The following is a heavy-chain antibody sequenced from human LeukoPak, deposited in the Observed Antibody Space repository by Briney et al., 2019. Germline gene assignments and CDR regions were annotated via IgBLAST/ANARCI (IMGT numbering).Heavy chain of an antibody. D-gene: IGHD6-19*01. CDR3: ARSSGWYPD. CDR2: INTDGSST. V-gene: IGHV3-74*01. Sequence: GGSLRLSCAASGFTFRTYWMHWVRHAPGKGLVWVSHINTDGSSTNYADSVKGRFTISRDNAKNTLYLQMSSLRAEDTAVYYCARSSGWYPDWGQGTMVSVSS. CDR1: GFTFRTYW. J-gene: IGHJ3*01.